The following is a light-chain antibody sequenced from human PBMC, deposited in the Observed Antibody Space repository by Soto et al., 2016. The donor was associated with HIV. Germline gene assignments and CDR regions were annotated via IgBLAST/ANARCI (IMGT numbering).Light chain of an antibody. J-gene: IGKJ1*01. CDR1: QGISNS. CDR2: AAS. Sequence: DIQMTQSPSSLSASVGDRVTIACRASQGISNSLAWYQQKPGKAPQLLLYAASRLESGVPSRFSGSGSGTDYTPTISSLQPEDFATYYCQQYYSTPWTFGQGTKVEI. V-gene: IGKV1-NL1*01. CDR3: QQYYSTPWT.